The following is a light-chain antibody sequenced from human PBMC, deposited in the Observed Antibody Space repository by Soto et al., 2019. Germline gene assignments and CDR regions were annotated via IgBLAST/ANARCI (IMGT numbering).Light chain of an antibody. CDR3: SSYTSSNTWV. J-gene: IGLJ3*02. CDR2: EVS. V-gene: IGLV2-14*01. Sequence: QFALTQPASVSGSPGQSITISCTGTSSDVGDYNYVSWYQQHPGKAPKLMIYEVSNRPSGVSNRFSGSKSGNTASLTISGXXXXXXXXXYFSSYTSSNTWVFGGGTKLTV. CDR1: SSDVGDYNY.